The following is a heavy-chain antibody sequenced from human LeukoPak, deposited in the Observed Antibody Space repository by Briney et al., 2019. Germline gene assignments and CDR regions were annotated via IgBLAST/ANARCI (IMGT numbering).Heavy chain of an antibody. CDR3: ARAGYYFWSGKWTPNWFDP. CDR1: GGSISSHY. CDR2: IYYSGST. D-gene: IGHD3-3*01. V-gene: IGHV4-59*11. Sequence: SETLSLTCTVSGGSISSHYWSWIRQPPGKGLEWIGYIYYSGSTNYNPSLKSRVTISVDTSKNQFSLKLSSVTAADTAVYYCARAGYYFWSGKWTPNWFDPWGQGTLVTVSS. J-gene: IGHJ5*02.